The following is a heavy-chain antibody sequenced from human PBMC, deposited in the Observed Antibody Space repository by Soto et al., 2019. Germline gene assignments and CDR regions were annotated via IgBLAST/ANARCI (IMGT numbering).Heavy chain of an antibody. CDR3: AKDIQHIDFWSGYYTVGAFDI. CDR2: ISGSGGST. D-gene: IGHD3-3*01. Sequence: GGSLRLSCAASGFTFSSYAMSWVRQAPGKGLEWVSAISGSGGSTYYADSVKGRFTISRDNSKNTLYLQMNSLRAEDTAVYYCAKDIQHIDFWSGYYTVGAFDIWGQGTMVTVSS. CDR1: GFTFSSYA. J-gene: IGHJ3*02. V-gene: IGHV3-23*01.